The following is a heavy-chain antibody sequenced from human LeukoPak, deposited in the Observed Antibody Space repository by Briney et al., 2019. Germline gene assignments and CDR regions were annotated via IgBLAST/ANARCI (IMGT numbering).Heavy chain of an antibody. V-gene: IGHV3-33*01. Sequence: QPGGSLRLSCAASGFTFSSYGMHWVRQAPGKGLEWVAAMWYDGTSINYVDSVKGRFTISRDGSRNTLYLQMDNLRVDDTALYYCAIEGPAVAHTGGFDYWGQGTLVTVST. CDR1: GFTFSSYG. CDR3: AIEGPAVAHTGGFDY. J-gene: IGHJ4*02. CDR2: MWYDGTSI. D-gene: IGHD6-19*01.